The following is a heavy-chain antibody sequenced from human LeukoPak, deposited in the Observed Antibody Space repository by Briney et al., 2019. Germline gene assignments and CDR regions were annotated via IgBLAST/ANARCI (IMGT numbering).Heavy chain of an antibody. CDR3: ASSSTSRYYYYGMDV. CDR2: IYTSGST. D-gene: IGHD2-2*01. Sequence: SETLSLTCTVSGGSISSYYWSWIRQPAGKGLEWIGRIYTSGSTNYNPSLKSRVTMSVDTSKNQFSLKLSSVTAADTAVYYRASSSTSRYYYYGMDVWGQGTTVTVSS. CDR1: GGSISSYY. V-gene: IGHV4-4*07. J-gene: IGHJ6*02.